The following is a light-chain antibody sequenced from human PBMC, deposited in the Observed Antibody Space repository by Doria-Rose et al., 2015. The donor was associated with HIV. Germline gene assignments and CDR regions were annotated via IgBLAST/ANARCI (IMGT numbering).Light chain of an antibody. CDR3: LQDYSYPLT. CDR1: QAIRNY. J-gene: IGKJ2*01. Sequence: IRVTQSPSSLSASVGDRVTIPCRASQAIRNYLVWYHQKPGKAPKSLIYAASTLQSGVPSRFSGNGSGTDFTLTISSLQPEDSATYYCLQDYSYPLTFGQGTNLEIK. V-gene: IGKV1-6*01. CDR2: AAS.